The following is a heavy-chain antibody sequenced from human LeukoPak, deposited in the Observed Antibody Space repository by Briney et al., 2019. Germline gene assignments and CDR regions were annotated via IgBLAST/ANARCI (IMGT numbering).Heavy chain of an antibody. CDR2: IGSSGFTT. D-gene: IGHD2-2*01. Sequence: GGSLRLSCTASGFRFRSNEVNWVRQAPGKGLEWVSYIGSSGFTTYYADSVKGRFTISRDNAKDSLYLQMNSLRAEDTAIYYCAREEGRYQLILGDSIDYWGQGTLVTVSS. CDR3: AREEGRYQLILGDSIDY. CDR1: GFRFRSNE. V-gene: IGHV3-48*03. J-gene: IGHJ4*02.